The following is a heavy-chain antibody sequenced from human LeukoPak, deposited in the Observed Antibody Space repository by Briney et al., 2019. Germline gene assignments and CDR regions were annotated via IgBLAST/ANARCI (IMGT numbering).Heavy chain of an antibody. CDR1: GFPFSTNS. CDR3: AKGIVGTPRTFDY. Sequence: GGSLRLSCAASGFPFSTNSMSWVRQAPGKGLEWVSVISGSGGSTYDADFVKGRFIISRDNSNNSLYLQMNSLRAEDTAVYYCAKGIVGTPRTFDYWGQGTLVTVSS. V-gene: IGHV3-23*01. D-gene: IGHD4-23*01. J-gene: IGHJ4*02. CDR2: ISGSGGST.